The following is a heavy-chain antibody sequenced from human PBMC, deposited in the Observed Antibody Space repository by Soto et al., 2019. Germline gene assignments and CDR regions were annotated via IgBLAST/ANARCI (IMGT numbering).Heavy chain of an antibody. V-gene: IGHV1-2*04. CDR1: GYTFTGYF. Sequence: ASVKVSCKASGYTFTGYFMHWVRQAPGQGLEWMGWINPNTGGTNYAQNFQGWVTMTRDTSISTAYMELSRLRSDDTAVYYCARGCSSASYSTGGCFDPWGQGTLVTVSS. CDR2: INPNTGGT. D-gene: IGHD2-2*02. J-gene: IGHJ5*02. CDR3: ARGCSSASYSTGGCFDP.